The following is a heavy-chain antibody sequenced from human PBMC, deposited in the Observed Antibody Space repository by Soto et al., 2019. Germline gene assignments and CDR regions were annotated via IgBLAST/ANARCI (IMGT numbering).Heavy chain of an antibody. D-gene: IGHD3-22*01. V-gene: IGHV3-30*03. CDR1: GFTFPAYP. CDR2: ISFDGSDK. Sequence: GGSLRLSCAASGFTFPAYPMHWVRQSPGKGLEWVAIISFDGSDKYYADSVKGRFTISRDNSKNALYLQMNSLRTEDTAVYYCARGVNFFDSSGSDGDYWGQGTLVTVSS. CDR3: ARGVNFFDSSGSDGDY. J-gene: IGHJ4*02.